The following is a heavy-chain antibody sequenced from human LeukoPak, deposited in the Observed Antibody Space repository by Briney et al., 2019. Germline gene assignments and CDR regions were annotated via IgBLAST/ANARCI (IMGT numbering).Heavy chain of an antibody. Sequence: SETLSLTCTVSGGSISSYYWSWIRQPPGKGLEWMGYIYYSGSTNYNPSLKSRVTISVDTSKNQFYLKLSSVPAADTAVYYCARVPPYSSSTWSPDYWGQGTVVTVSS. J-gene: IGHJ4*02. V-gene: IGHV4-59*01. CDR3: ARVPPYSSSTWSPDY. D-gene: IGHD6-6*01. CDR1: GGSISSYY. CDR2: IYYSGST.